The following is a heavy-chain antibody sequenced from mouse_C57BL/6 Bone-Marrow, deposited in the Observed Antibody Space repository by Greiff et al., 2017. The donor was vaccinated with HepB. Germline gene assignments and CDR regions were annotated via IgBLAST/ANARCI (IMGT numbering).Heavy chain of an antibody. D-gene: IGHD4-1*01. CDR1: GYTFTSYW. V-gene: IGHV1-52*01. Sequence: QVQLQHPGAELVRPGSSVKLSCKASGYTFTSYWMHWVKQRPIQGLEWIGNIDPSDSETHYNQKFKDKATLTVDKSSSTAYMQLSSLTSEDSAVYYCARLTGTYYAMDYWGQGTSVTVSS. J-gene: IGHJ4*01. CDR2: IDPSDSET. CDR3: ARLTGTYYAMDY.